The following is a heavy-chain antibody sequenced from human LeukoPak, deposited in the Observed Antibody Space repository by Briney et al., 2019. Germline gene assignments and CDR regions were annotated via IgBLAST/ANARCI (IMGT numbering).Heavy chain of an antibody. D-gene: IGHD2-15*01. CDR2: MNPNSGNT. Sequence: ASVKLSCKASGYTFTSYDINWVRQATGRGHEWMGWMNPNSGNTGYAQKFQGRVTMTRNTSISTAYTELSSLRSEDTAVYYCARRRRSGDNWFDPWGQGTLVTVSS. J-gene: IGHJ5*02. V-gene: IGHV1-8*01. CDR3: ARRRRSGDNWFDP. CDR1: GYTFTSYD.